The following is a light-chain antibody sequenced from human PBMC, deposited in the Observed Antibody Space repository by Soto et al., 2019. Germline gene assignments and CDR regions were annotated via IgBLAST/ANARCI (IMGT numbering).Light chain of an antibody. J-gene: IGKJ2*01. CDR3: QQSFNKFLYT. Sequence: DIQMTQSPMSLSASVGDRVTITCRASQGINSYLNWYQQKPGKAPKLLIYAATSLQSGVPSRFSGSGAGTDFTLTISSLQPEDFATYYCQQSFNKFLYTFGQGTKLEIK. V-gene: IGKV1-39*01. CDR1: QGINSY. CDR2: AAT.